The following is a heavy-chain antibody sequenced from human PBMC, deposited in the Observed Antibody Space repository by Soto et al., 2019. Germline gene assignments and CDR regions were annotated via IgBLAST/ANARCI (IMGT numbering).Heavy chain of an antibody. J-gene: IGHJ4*02. CDR3: ERGKMGLTDFDS. CDR1: GFTFGSYA. CDR2: IASNGRYT. Sequence: HPGGSLRLSCAASGFTFGSYAMNWVRQAPGKGLEWVSGIASNGRYTYYADSVKGRLTISRDNFKNTLYLQINSLRAEDTALYYCERGKMGLTDFDSWGQXTLVTVSS. V-gene: IGHV3-23*01. D-gene: IGHD1-26*01.